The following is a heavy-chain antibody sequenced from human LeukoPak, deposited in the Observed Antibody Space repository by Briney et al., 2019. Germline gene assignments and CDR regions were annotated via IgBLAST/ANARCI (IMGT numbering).Heavy chain of an antibody. CDR1: GFNFGDYF. CDR3: ARDTPRLLSNWFDP. D-gene: IGHD3-10*01. Sequence: GGSLRLSCAASGFNFGDYFMSWIRQAPGKGLEWVAFINGPSNNIRYAAFVKGRFTISRDNAKNSLYLQMNSLRAEDTAVYYCARDTPRLLSNWFDPWGQGTLVTVSS. CDR2: INGPSNNI. V-gene: IGHV3-11*06. J-gene: IGHJ5*02.